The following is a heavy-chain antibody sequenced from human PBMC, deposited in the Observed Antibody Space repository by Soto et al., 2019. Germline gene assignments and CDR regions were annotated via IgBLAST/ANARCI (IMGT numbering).Heavy chain of an antibody. CDR3: ARGGYYNKVWGKMNYYGLDV. D-gene: IGHD3-16*01. CDR2: ISAYNDYT. J-gene: IGHJ6*02. Sequence: QVRLVQSAAEVKKPGASVKVSCKASGYTFIRYGITWVRQAPGQGLEWMGWISAYNDYTNYAQKLQGRVTMTTDTSTXTXDXXLRSLRSDDPAVYYCARGGYYNKVWGKMNYYGLDVWGQGTTVTVCS. V-gene: IGHV1-18*01. CDR1: GYTFIRYG.